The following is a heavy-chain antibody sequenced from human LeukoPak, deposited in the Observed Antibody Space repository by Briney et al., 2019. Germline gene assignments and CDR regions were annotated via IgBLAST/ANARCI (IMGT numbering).Heavy chain of an antibody. V-gene: IGHV4-30-4*07. CDR2: IYYSGSA. CDR3: ARAVTTVRNRWIDP. CDR1: GASLTSSGYS. Sequence: SETLSLTCAVSGASLTSSGYSWSWIRQPPGKGLEWIGYIYYSGSAYYNPSLKSRVSISVDTSKNQFSLNLNSVTAADTAMYYCARAVTTVRNRWIDPWGQGTRVTVSS. D-gene: IGHD4-17*01. J-gene: IGHJ5*02.